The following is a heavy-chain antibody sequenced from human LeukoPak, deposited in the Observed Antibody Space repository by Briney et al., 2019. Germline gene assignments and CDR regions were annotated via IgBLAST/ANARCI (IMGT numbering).Heavy chain of an antibody. CDR2: IVASGDRT. D-gene: IGHD1-1*01. J-gene: IGHJ4*02. Sequence: GGSLRLSCAASGFTFDSYAMTWVRQTPGKGLEWVSDIVASGDRTYDAESVKGRFTISRDNSKNTLHLQMTTLRVDDTAVYYCAKDPPSYSWNYIKYFDSWGQGTLVTVSS. CDR3: AKDPPSYSWNYIKYFDS. CDR1: GFTFDSYA. V-gene: IGHV3-23*01.